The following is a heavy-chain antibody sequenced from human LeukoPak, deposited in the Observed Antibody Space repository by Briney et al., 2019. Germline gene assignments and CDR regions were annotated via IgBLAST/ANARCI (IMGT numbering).Heavy chain of an antibody. CDR3: ARDQDIAAALNI. J-gene: IGHJ3*02. Sequence: ASVKVSCKASGYTFTGYYMHWVRQAPGQGLEWMGWINPNSGGTNYAQKFQGRVTMTRDTSISTAYMELSRLRSDDTAVYYCARDQDIAAALNIWGQGTMVTVSS. CDR2: INPNSGGT. D-gene: IGHD6-13*01. V-gene: IGHV1-2*02. CDR1: GYTFTGYY.